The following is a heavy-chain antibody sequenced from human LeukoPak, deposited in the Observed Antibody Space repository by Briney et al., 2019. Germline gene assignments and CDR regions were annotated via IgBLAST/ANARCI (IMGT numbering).Heavy chain of an antibody. J-gene: IGHJ3*02. CDR3: ARDRGSRAFDI. Sequence: GGSLRLSCAASGFTFSSYSMNWIRQAPGKGLEWVSYISSSGSTIYYADSVKGRFTISRDNAKNSLYLQMNSLRAEDTAVYYCARDRGSRAFDIWGQGTMVTVSS. CDR1: GFTFSSYS. V-gene: IGHV3-48*04. CDR2: ISSSGSTI. D-gene: IGHD3-10*01.